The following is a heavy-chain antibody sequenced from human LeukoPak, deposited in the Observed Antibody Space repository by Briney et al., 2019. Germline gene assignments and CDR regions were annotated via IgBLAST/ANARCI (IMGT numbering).Heavy chain of an antibody. Sequence: SETLSLTCTVSGGSISSYYWSWIRQPPGKGLEWIGYIYYSGSTNYNPSLKSRVTISVDTSKNQFSLKLSSVTAADTAVYYCARGIIYYYYYYMDVWGKGTTVTVSS. CDR3: ARGIIYYYYYYMDV. J-gene: IGHJ6*03. CDR2: IYYSGST. V-gene: IGHV4-59*01. CDR1: GGSISSYY.